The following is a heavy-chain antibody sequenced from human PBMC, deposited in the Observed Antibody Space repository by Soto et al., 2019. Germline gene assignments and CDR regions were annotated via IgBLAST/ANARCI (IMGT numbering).Heavy chain of an antibody. CDR2: IDPDGGST. Sequence: QVQLVQSGAEVKKPGASVKVLCMASGNNFADYYIHWVRQAPGQGPEWMGIIDPDGGSTSYAQKFQGRVSMTSDTSTSTVYMELTSLRSEDTAVYYCTSLIGVDVLRDYWGQGTLVTVSS. CDR3: TSLIGVDVLRDY. J-gene: IGHJ4*02. CDR1: GNNFADYY. V-gene: IGHV1-46*01. D-gene: IGHD3-9*01.